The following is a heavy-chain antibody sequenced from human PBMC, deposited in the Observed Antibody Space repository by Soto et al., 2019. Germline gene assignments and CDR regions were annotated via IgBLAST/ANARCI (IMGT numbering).Heavy chain of an antibody. Sequence: QVQLVESGGGVVQPGRSLRLSCAASGFTFSSYAMHWVRQAPGKGLEWVAVISYDGSNKYYADSVKGRFTISRDNSKNTLYLQMNSLRAEDTAVYYCARGLMGSMDVWGQWTTVTVSS. CDR2: ISYDGSNK. CDR1: GFTFSSYA. V-gene: IGHV3-30-3*01. D-gene: IGHD7-27*01. J-gene: IGHJ6*02. CDR3: ARGLMGSMDV.